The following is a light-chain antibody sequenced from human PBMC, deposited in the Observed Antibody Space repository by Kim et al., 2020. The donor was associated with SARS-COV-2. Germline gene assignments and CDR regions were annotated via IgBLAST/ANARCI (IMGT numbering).Light chain of an antibody. J-gene: IGLJ2*01. V-gene: IGLV2-14*03. CDR2: DVV. Sequence: SSTIACTSSGIDLVGFNYVTWYHQHRDKAPKLIIYDVVHRPSGVSSRFSGSKSGYTASLSISGLEADDEAIYYCSSYTSSTTIVFGGGTQLTVL. CDR3: SSYTSSTTIV. CDR1: GIDLVGFNY.